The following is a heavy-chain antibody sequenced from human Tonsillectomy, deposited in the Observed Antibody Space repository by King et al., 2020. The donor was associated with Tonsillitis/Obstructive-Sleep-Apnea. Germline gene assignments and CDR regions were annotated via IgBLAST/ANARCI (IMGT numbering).Heavy chain of an antibody. CDR3: ARAGPLVQAGEKIYYYYDMDV. V-gene: IGHV1-69*10. D-gene: IGHD2-2*01. Sequence: QLVQSGAEVKKPGSSVKVSCKASGGTFSRYAINWVRQAPGQGLEWMGGIIPFLGTANYAQKFQGRVTITADKSTSTTYMELSSLRSADTAVYYCARAGPLVQAGEKIYYYYDMDVWGQGTTVTVSS. J-gene: IGHJ6*02. CDR2: IIPFLGTA. CDR1: GGTFSRYA.